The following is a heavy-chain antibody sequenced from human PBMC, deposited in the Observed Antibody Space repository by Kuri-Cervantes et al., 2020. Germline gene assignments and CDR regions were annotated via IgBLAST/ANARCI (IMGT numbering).Heavy chain of an antibody. J-gene: IGHJ4*02. CDR1: GFTFDDYG. D-gene: IGHD6-19*01. V-gene: IGHV3-20*04. Sequence: GGSLRLSCAASGFTFDDYGMSWVRQAPGKGLEWVSSINWNGGSIGYADSVKGRFTISRDNAKNSLYLQMNSLSAEDTALYYCAKGDSSGWRLLDYWGQGTLVTVSS. CDR3: AKGDSSGWRLLDY. CDR2: INWNGGSI.